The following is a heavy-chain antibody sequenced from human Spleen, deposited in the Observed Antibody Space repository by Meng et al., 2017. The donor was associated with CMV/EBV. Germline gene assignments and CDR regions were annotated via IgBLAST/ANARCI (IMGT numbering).Heavy chain of an antibody. CDR2: ISRISSFK. J-gene: IGHJ6*02. CDR3: AGDCTSPSCYSRGMDV. CDR1: GVTFSTYT. Sequence: GESLKISCSASGVTFSTYTMNWDREAPGKGLEWVSSISRISSFKYYAYSVKGRFTISRDSAKNSVYLQMNSLPAEDTAVYYCAGDCTSPSCYSRGMDVWIQGTTVTVSS. V-gene: IGHV3-21*06. D-gene: IGHD2-2*01.